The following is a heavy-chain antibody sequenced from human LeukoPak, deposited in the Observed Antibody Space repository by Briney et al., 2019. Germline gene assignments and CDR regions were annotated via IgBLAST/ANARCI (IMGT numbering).Heavy chain of an antibody. Sequence: GGSLRLSCAASGFTFSSYSMNWVRQAPGKGLEWVSSISSSSSYIYYADSVKGRFTISRDNAKNSLYLQMNSLRAEDTAVYYCARDGSSNPYQLIYWEDWFDPWGQGTLVTVSS. V-gene: IGHV3-21*01. J-gene: IGHJ5*02. D-gene: IGHD2-2*02. CDR1: GFTFSSYS. CDR2: ISSSSSYI. CDR3: ARDGSSNPYQLIYWEDWFDP.